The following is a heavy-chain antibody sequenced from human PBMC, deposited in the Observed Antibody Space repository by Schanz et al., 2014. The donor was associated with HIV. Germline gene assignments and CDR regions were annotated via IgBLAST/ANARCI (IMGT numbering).Heavy chain of an antibody. CDR3: ARDPDNSDYYPHFFDS. CDR1: GFIFNTQS. V-gene: IGHV3-48*02. J-gene: IGHJ4*02. CDR2: ISGSGSSK. Sequence: EVRLVESGGGVVQPGGSLRLSCVASGFIFNTQSLNWVRQAPGKGLEWISYISGSGSSKYYANSVKGRFTISRDTAKNSLYLQMDSLRDEYTAVYYCARDPDNSDYYPHFFDSWGQGTLVTVSS. D-gene: IGHD3-22*01.